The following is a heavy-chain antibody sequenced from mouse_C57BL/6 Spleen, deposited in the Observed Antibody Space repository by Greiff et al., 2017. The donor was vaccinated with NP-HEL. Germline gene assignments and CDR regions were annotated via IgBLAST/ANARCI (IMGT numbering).Heavy chain of an antibody. CDR3: AREVYDGYSRGYFDY. D-gene: IGHD2-3*01. Sequence: VKLQQPGTELVKPGASVKLSCKASGYTFTSYWMHWVKQRPGQGLEWIGNINPSNGGTNYNEKFKSKATLTVDKSSSTAYMQLSSLTSEDSAVYDGAREVYDGYSRGYFDYWGQGTTLTVSS. CDR1: GYTFTSYW. CDR2: INPSNGGT. V-gene: IGHV1-53*01. J-gene: IGHJ2*01.